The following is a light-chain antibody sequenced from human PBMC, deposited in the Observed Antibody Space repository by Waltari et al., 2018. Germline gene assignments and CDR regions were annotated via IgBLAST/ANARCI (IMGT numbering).Light chain of an antibody. Sequence: SYVLTQPPSVSVAPGETARITCGGDNIGSYSVHWYQQKPGQAPVLVIRYDSDRPAGIPGRFSGSNSANTATLTISRVEAGDEANYYCQVWYAAIDPGVFGTGTEVTV. CDR3: QVWYAAIDPGV. J-gene: IGLJ1*01. V-gene: IGLV3-21*04. CDR2: YDS. CDR1: NIGSYS.